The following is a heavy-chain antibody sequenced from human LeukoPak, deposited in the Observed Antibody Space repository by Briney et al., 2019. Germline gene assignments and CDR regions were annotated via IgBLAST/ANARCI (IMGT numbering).Heavy chain of an antibody. D-gene: IGHD1-20*01. CDR1: GFSFSSYA. V-gene: IGHV3-23*01. CDR3: AKDSRYSEKIEAADY. Sequence: GGSLRLSCAASGFSFSSYAMSWFRQAPGKGLEWVSGISGSGGNTYYADSVKGRFTISRDNSKNTLYLQMNSLTAEDTAVYCCAKDSRYSEKIEAADYWGQGTLVTVSS. CDR2: ISGSGGNT. J-gene: IGHJ4*02.